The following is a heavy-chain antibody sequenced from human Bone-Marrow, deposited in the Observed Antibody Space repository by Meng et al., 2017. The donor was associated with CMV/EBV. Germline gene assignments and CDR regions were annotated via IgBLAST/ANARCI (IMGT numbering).Heavy chain of an antibody. Sequence: GGSLRLSCTASGFTFSTYDFLWVRQPTGKGLEWVSSIGTVGDTYSIGSVKGRFIISREDAKNSVYLQMNGLRDGDTGLYYCARARSPTHFDYWGQGALFTVSS. CDR2: IGTVGDT. J-gene: IGHJ4*02. V-gene: IGHV3-13*01. CDR1: GFTFSTYD. CDR3: ARARSPTHFDY.